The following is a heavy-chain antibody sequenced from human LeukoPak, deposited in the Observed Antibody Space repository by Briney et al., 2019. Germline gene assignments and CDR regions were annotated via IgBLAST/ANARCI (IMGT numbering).Heavy chain of an antibody. CDR2: INPNSGRT. CDR1: GYTFTSSD. CDR3: ARGRSGLAAAGTYDY. J-gene: IGHJ4*02. D-gene: IGHD6-25*01. Sequence: ASVKLSCKASGYTFTSSDINWVRQAAGQGLEWMGWINPNSGRTGYAQKFQGRFTMTENTSISTAYMELSSLRFDDTAVYYCARGRSGLAAAGTYDYWGQGTLITVSS. V-gene: IGHV1-8*01.